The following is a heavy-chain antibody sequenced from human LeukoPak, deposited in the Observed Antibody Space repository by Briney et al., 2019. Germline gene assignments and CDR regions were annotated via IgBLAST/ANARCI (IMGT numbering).Heavy chain of an antibody. Sequence: GASVKVSCKASGYTFTGYYMHWVRQAPGQGLEWMGWINPNSGGTNYAQKFQGWVTMTRDTSISTAYMELSRLRSDDTAVYHCARARDRDAFDIWGQETMVTVSS. D-gene: IGHD3-22*01. CDR3: ARARDRDAFDI. CDR1: GYTFTGYY. V-gene: IGHV1-2*04. J-gene: IGHJ3*02. CDR2: INPNSGGT.